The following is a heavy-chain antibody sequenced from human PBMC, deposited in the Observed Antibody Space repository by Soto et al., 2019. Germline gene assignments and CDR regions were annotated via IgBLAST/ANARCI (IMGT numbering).Heavy chain of an antibody. CDR3: ARVTRGALAY. CDR2: IFYTYNT. CDR1: GGSISSYY. Sequence: PSATQSLTCTVSGGSISSYYGSWIRQPPGKGLEWIGSIFYTYNTDYNPSLKSRVAISKDTSKKQFPLNLRSVTAADTPIYYGARVTRGALAYWGKGTLVTVSS. J-gene: IGHJ4*02. V-gene: IGHV4-59*01.